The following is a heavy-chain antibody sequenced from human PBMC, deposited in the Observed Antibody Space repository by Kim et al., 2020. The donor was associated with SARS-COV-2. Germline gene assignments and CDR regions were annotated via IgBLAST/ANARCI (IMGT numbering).Heavy chain of an antibody. J-gene: IGHJ4*02. CDR2: ISGSGGST. CDR3: AKDSVRDYYGSGSPFDY. D-gene: IGHD3-10*01. Sequence: GGSLRLSCAASGFTFSSYAMSWVRQAPGKGLEWVSAISGSGGSTYYADSVKGRFTISRDNSKNTLYLQMNSLRAEDTAVYYCAKDSVRDYYGSGSPFDYWGQGTLVTVSS. CDR1: GFTFSSYA. V-gene: IGHV3-23*01.